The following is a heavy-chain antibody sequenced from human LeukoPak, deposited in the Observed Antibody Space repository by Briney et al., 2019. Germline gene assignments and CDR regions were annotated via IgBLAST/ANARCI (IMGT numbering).Heavy chain of an antibody. CDR1: GASITSSGYY. CDR2: IYHSGST. J-gene: IGHJ5*02. V-gene: IGHV4-39*07. Sequence: SETLSLTCTVSGASITSSGYYWGWIRQPPGKGLEWIGTIYHSGSTYYNPSLKSRVTISVDTSKNQFSLKLSSVTAADTAVYYCARASYVLSWFDPWGQGTLVTVSS. D-gene: IGHD3-10*02. CDR3: ARASYVLSWFDP.